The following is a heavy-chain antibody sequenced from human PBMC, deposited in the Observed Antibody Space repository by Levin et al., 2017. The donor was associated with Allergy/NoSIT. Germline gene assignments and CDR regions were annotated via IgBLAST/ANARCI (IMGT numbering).Heavy chain of an antibody. V-gene: IGHV4-59*01. CDR1: GGSISSYD. D-gene: IGHD1-26*01. Sequence: SCTVSGGSISSYDWSWIRQPPGKGLEWIGHIYHSGNTNYNPSLKSLITISVDTSKSQISLKLNSVTAADTAVYYCARDGGYPLGAFDIWGQGTTVTVSS. CDR3: ARDGGYPLGAFDI. CDR2: IYHSGNT. J-gene: IGHJ3*02.